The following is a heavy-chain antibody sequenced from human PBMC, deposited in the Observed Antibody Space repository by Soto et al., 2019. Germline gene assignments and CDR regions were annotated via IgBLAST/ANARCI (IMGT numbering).Heavy chain of an antibody. J-gene: IGHJ4*02. CDR2: IRSKVFNRTT. CDR1: GFTFGNYA. V-gene: IGHV3-49*04. D-gene: IGHD6-13*01. Sequence: GGSLRLSCTVSGFTFGNYALTWVRQAPGKAPEWVGLIRSKVFNRTTEYATSVKGRFTLTRDDSKNIASLQMNSLKTEDTAVYYCTRLTNIAPYYFDYWGQGTLVTVSS. CDR3: TRLTNIAPYYFDY.